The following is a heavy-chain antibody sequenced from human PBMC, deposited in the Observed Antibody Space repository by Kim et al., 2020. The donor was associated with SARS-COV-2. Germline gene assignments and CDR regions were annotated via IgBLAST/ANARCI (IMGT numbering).Heavy chain of an antibody. V-gene: IGHV3-74*01. J-gene: IGHJ4*02. D-gene: IGHD3-16*01. CDR3: ARVSPWYVGDFDC. Sequence: YADSVKSGFTISRDNDKDALYLQMNNLRAEDTAVYYCARVSPWYVGDFDCCGQGTLVTVSS.